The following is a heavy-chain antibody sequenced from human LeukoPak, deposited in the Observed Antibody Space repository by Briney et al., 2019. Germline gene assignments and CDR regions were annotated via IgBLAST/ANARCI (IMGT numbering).Heavy chain of an antibody. CDR3: VRDLNWAIDS. D-gene: IGHD3-16*01. J-gene: IGHJ4*02. Sequence: PGGSLRLSCAASGFTFNKYPMNWVRQAPGKGLEWISNIRDDTDGTTYADSVKGRFTISRDNAKNSVYLQINSLRADDTAIYYCVRDLNWAIDSWGQGTLVTVSS. CDR2: IRDDTDGT. CDR1: GFTFNKYP. V-gene: IGHV3-48*01.